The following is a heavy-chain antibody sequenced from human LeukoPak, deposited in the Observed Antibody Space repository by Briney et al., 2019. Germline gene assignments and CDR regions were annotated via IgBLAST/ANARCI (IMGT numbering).Heavy chain of an antibody. CDR1: GSTFSSYG. CDR2: IWYDGSNK. Sequence: GGSLRLSCAASGSTFSSYGMHWVRQAPGKGQEWVAVIWYDGSNKYYADSVKGRFTISRDNSKNTLYLQMNSLRAEDTAVYYCARDQGTLSAFDIWGQGTMVTVSS. V-gene: IGHV3-33*01. D-gene: IGHD1-1*01. J-gene: IGHJ3*02. CDR3: ARDQGTLSAFDI.